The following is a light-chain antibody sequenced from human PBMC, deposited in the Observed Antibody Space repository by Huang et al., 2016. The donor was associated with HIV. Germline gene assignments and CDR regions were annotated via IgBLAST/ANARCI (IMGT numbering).Light chain of an antibody. CDR1: PSISNK. CDR3: QQYNNWPYT. Sequence: EIVMTQSPATLSVSPGERATLSCRASPSISNKLAWCQQKPGQAPRLLIYGASSRATGNPAKFSGSGSGTEFTLTISSLQSEDFAVYYCQQYNNWPYTFGQGTKLEIK. J-gene: IGKJ2*01. CDR2: GAS. V-gene: IGKV3-15*01.